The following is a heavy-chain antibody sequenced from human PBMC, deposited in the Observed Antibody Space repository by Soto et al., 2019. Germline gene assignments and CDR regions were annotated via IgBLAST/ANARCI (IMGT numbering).Heavy chain of an antibody. CDR1: GFTFSSYS. V-gene: IGHV3-21*01. CDR2: ISSSSSYI. CDR3: ARGGGRVLRYFDWLSNYYFDY. Sequence: EVQLVESGGGLVTPGGSLRLSCAASGFTFSSYSMNWVRQAPGKGLEWVSSISSSSSYIYYADSVKGRFTISRDNAKNSLYLQMNSLRAEDTAVYYCARGGGRVLRYFDWLSNYYFDYWGQGTLVTVSS. J-gene: IGHJ4*02. D-gene: IGHD3-9*01.